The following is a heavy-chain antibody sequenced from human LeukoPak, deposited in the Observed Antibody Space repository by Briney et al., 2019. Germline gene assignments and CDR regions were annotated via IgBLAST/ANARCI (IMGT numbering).Heavy chain of an antibody. CDR2: IYYSGST. J-gene: IGHJ4*02. V-gene: IGHV4-39*07. CDR1: GGSISSSSYY. D-gene: IGHD3-10*01. CDR3: ASAPLWFGEPYFDY. Sequence: PSETLSLTCTVSGGSISSSSYYWGWIRQPPGKGLEWIGSIYYSGSTYYNPSLKSRVTISVDTSKNQFSLKLSSVTAADTAVYYCASAPLWFGEPYFDYWGQGTLVTVSS.